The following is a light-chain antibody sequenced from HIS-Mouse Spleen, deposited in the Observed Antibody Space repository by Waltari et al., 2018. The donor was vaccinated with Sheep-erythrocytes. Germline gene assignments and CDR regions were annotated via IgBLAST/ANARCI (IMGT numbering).Light chain of an antibody. V-gene: IGLV2-11*01. J-gene: IGLJ3*02. Sequence: QSALTQPRSVSGSPGQSVTISCTGTSRDVGGYNYVPWYQQHPGKAPKHMIYDVSKRPSGVPDRFSGSKSGNTASLTISGLQAEDEADYYCCSYAGSYTFWVFGGGTKLTVL. CDR3: CSYAGSYTFWV. CDR2: DVS. CDR1: SRDVGGYNY.